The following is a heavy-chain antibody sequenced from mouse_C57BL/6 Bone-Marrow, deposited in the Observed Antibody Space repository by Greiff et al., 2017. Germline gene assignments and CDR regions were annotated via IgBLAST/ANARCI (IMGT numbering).Heavy chain of an antibody. CDR3: AREFTTVGYFGG. CDR2: ICPRSGNT. CDR1: GYTFTSYG. Sequence: QVQLQQSGAELARPGASVKLSCKAPGYTFTSYGISWVKQRTGQGLEWIGAICPRSGNTYYNEKFKGKATLTADKSSSTAYMELRSLTSEDSAVYFCAREFTTVGYFGGWGTGTTVTVDS. J-gene: IGHJ1*03. V-gene: IGHV1-81*01. D-gene: IGHD1-1*01.